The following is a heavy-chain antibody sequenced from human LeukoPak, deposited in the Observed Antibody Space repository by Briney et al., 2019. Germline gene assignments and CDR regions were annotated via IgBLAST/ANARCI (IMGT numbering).Heavy chain of an antibody. V-gene: IGHV1-46*01. J-gene: IGHJ4*02. Sequence: ASVKVSCKALGYTFTDHYFHWLRQAPGQGLEWMGIIYPSGGGSSYAQKFQGRVTMTRDTSTSTVYMELSSLTSEDTAVYYCARAYSGYSIDFWGQGTLVAVSS. CDR3: ARAYSGYSIDF. CDR1: GYTFTDHY. D-gene: IGHD3-22*01. CDR2: IYPSGGGS.